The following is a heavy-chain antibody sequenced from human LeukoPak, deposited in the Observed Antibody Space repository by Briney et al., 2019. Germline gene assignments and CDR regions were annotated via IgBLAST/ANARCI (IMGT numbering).Heavy chain of an antibody. J-gene: IGHJ3*02. CDR1: GFTFSSNY. V-gene: IGHV3-53*01. CDR3: ARLAPGIAVTGTAFDI. Sequence: GGSLRLSCAASGFTFSSNYMSWVRQAPGKGLEWVSVSYSGGSTYYADSVKGRFTISRDNSKNTLYLQMNSLRAEDTAVYYCARLAPGIAVTGTAFDIWGHGTMVTVSS. D-gene: IGHD6-19*01. CDR2: SYSGGST.